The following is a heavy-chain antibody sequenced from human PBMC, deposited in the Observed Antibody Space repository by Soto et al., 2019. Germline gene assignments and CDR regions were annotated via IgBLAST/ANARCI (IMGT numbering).Heavy chain of an antibody. D-gene: IGHD2-21*02. CDR3: AKYCGGDCRHFDA. V-gene: IGHV1-46*01. CDR2: INPSSGAT. J-gene: IGHJ4*02. CDR1: GYNFIAYY. Sequence: QVQLVQSGAEGKKPGSSVKLSCKASGYNFIAYYIYWVRQAPGQGPEWMGMINPSSGATNYAQKFQGRVTVTRDTSTSTAYLELSSLRSEDAAVYYCAKYCGGDCRHFDAWGQGTLVTVSS.